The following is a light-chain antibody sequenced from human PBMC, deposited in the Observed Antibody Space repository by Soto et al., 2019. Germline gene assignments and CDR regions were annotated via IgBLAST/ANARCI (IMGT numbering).Light chain of an antibody. Sequence: DIQMTQSPSTLSASVGDRVTITCRASQSISNLLAWYQQKPGKAPNLLIYDASSLESGVPSRFSGSGSETEFTLTINSLQPDDFVTYYCQHYNSDSRTFGRGTRVEIK. V-gene: IGKV1-5*01. CDR1: QSISNL. CDR3: QHYNSDSRT. CDR2: DAS. J-gene: IGKJ4*02.